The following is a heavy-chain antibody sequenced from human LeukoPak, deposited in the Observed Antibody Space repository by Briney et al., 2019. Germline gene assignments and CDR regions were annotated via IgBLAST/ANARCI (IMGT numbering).Heavy chain of an antibody. Sequence: GGSLRLSCAASGFTFSSYWMHWVRQAPGKGLEWVSSISSSSSYIYYADSVKGRFTISRDNAKNSLYLQMNSLRAEDTAVYYCARGQRAHVEWSYYMDVWGKGTTVTVTS. CDR3: ARGQRAHVEWSYYMDV. V-gene: IGHV3-21*01. J-gene: IGHJ6*03. CDR2: ISSSSSYI. CDR1: GFTFSSYW. D-gene: IGHD3-3*01.